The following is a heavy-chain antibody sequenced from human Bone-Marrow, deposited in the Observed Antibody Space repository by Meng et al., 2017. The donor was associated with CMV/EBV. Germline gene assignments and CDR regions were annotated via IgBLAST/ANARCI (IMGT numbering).Heavy chain of an antibody. CDR3: ARATGDYLSGWFDP. V-gene: IGHV4-31*02. J-gene: IGHJ5*02. CDR1: GGSISSSGYY. CDR2: IYYSGST. D-gene: IGHD3-9*01. Sequence: SGGSISSSGYYWRWLRQHPGKGLEWIGYIYYSGSTYYNPSLTSRVTISVDTSKNQFSLKLSSVTAADTAVYYCARATGDYLSGWFDPWGQGTLVTVSS.